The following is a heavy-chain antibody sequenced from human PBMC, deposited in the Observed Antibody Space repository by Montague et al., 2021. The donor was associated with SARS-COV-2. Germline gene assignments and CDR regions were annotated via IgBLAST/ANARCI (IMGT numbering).Heavy chain of an antibody. V-gene: IGHV4-34*01. D-gene: IGHD3-16*01. CDR1: GDSISGSRYF. Sequence: SETLSLTCTVSGDSISGSRYFWSWIRQPPGKGLEWIGEINHSGSTKYNPSLKSRVTISVDTSKNQFSLKLSSVTAADTAVYYCARWWSSVWGVTVSAELDYWGQGTLVIVSS. J-gene: IGHJ4*02. CDR2: INHSGST. CDR3: ARWWSSVWGVTVSAELDY.